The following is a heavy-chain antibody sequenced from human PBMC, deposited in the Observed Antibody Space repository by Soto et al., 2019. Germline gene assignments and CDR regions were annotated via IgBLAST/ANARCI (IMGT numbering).Heavy chain of an antibody. CDR1: GFPVSGNY. J-gene: IGHJ1*01. D-gene: IGHD5-18*01. CDR2: IYSGGIT. CDR3: AREGYSYGSKYLQY. Sequence: EVQLVESGGGLIQPGGSLRLSCAASGFPVSGNYMNWVRQAPGKGLEWVSIIYSGGITYYADSVKGRFTISRDNSKNTVSLQMNNLRAEDTAVYFCAREGYSYGSKYLQYWGQGTLVTVSS. V-gene: IGHV3-53*01.